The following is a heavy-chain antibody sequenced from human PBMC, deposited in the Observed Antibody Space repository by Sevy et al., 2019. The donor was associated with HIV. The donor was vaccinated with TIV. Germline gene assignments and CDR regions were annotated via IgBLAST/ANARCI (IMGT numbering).Heavy chain of an antibody. CDR2: IYYNGHI. CDR1: GGSITSLY. J-gene: IGHJ4*02. V-gene: IGHV4-59*08. CDR3: ADENAWGRGYS. Sequence: SETLSLTCTVSGGSITSLYWNWIRQPPGKGLEWMTNIYYNGHINYNPSLKSRVTLSLDTSKNQFSLRLISVTAADTAMYYCADENAWGRGYSWGQGTLVTVSS. D-gene: IGHD1-26*01.